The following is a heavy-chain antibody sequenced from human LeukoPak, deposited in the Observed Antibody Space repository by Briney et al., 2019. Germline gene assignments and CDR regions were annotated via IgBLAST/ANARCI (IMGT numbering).Heavy chain of an antibody. CDR2: ISGSGGAT. Sequence: GGSLRLSCAASGFTFNTYGMSWVRQAPGKGLEWVSGISGSGGATYYADSVKGRFTISRDDPHNTLYLQMNSLRAEDTAVYYCARGLGLAGGDYWGQGTLVTVSS. V-gene: IGHV3-23*01. J-gene: IGHJ4*02. D-gene: IGHD3-16*01. CDR1: GFTFNTYG. CDR3: ARGLGLAGGDY.